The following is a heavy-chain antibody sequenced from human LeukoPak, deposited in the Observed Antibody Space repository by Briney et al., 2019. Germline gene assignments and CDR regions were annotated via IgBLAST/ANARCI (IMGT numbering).Heavy chain of an antibody. D-gene: IGHD2-21*01. CDR1: GAHFSSNTYY. Sequence: SETLSLTCTVSGAHFSSNTYYWAWIRQPPGKGLEWIGSIFNDGSTFYHPSLPSRLTISVDTSKNQFSLRLSSVTAADTVMYYCARNMTNIIVAERIDAFDIWGQGTMVTVSS. CDR3: ARNMTNIIVAERIDAFDI. V-gene: IGHV4-39*01. J-gene: IGHJ3*02. CDR2: IFNDGST.